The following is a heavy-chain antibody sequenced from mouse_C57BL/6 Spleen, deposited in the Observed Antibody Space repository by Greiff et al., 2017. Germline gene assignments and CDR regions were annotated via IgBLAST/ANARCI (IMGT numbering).Heavy chain of an antibody. V-gene: IGHV1-82*01. CDR3: ARRTGTGFAY. Sequence: VQLQESGPELVKPGASVQISCKASGYAFSSSWMNWVKQRPGKGLEWIGRIYPGDGDTNYNGKFKGKATLTADKSYSTAYMQLSSLTSEDTAVYVCARRTGTGFAYWGQGTLVTVSA. CDR1: GYAFSSSW. CDR2: IYPGDGDT. D-gene: IGHD4-1*01. J-gene: IGHJ3*01.